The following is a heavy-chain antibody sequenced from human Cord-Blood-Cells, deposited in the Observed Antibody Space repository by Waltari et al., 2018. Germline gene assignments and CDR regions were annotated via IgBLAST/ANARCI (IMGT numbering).Heavy chain of an antibody. V-gene: IGHV4-31*01. D-gene: IGHD6-13*01. CDR3: ARDSSSENWFDP. J-gene: IGHJ5*02. Sequence: QVQLQEPGPGLVKPSQTLSPTCTVSGGSISIGGSYCSWIRPHPGKGLEWIGYISYRGSTYYNPSLESPVTISVDTSKNQFSLKLSSVTAADTAVYYCARDSSSENWFDPWGQGTLVTVSS. CDR1: GGSISIGGSY. CDR2: ISYRGST.